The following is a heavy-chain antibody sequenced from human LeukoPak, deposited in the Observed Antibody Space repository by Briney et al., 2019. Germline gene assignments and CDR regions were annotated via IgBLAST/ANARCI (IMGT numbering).Heavy chain of an antibody. J-gene: IGHJ4*02. CDR1: GFTFGDYG. Sequence: GGSLRLSCTAAGFTFGDYGMNWVRQAPGKGLEWIGRIQSKTDGGTTDYAAPVKGRCTISRDDSNNALYLQMNSLRTEDTAVFYCATYAWGNPASWGQGTLVTVSS. CDR2: IQSKTDGGTT. CDR3: ATYAWGNPAS. D-gene: IGHD3-16*01. V-gene: IGHV3-15*01.